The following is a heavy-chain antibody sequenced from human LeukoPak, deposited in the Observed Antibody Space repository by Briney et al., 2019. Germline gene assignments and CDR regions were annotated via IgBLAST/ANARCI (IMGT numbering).Heavy chain of an antibody. D-gene: IGHD4-17*01. J-gene: IGHJ4*02. CDR2: ISSSSTYI. Sequence: GGSLRLSCAASGFSFSTYNINWVRQAPGKGLEWVSSISSSSTYIYYEDSVKGRFTISRDNVKNSVYLQMNSLRAEDTAVYYCARDYGDHGLDYWGQGTLVTVSS. CDR3: ARDYGDHGLDY. CDR1: GFSFSTYN. V-gene: IGHV3-21*01.